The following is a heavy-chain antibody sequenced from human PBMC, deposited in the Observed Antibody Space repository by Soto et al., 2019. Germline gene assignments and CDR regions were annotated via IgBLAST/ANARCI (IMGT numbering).Heavy chain of an antibody. CDR3: ATPGIEIAAAGTVPDY. V-gene: IGHV3-30-3*01. J-gene: IGHJ4*02. Sequence: GGSLRLSCAASGFTFSSYAMHWVRQAPGKGLEWVAVISYDGSNKYYADSVKGRFTISRDNSKNTLYLQMNSLRAEDTAVYYCATPGIEIAAAGTVPDYWGQGTLVTVSS. D-gene: IGHD6-13*01. CDR2: ISYDGSNK. CDR1: GFTFSSYA.